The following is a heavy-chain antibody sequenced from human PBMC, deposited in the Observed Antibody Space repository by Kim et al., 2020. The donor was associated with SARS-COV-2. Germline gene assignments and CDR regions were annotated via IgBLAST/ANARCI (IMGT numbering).Heavy chain of an antibody. CDR3: AGSSYYDSSGYFDY. Sequence: QKLQGRVTMTTDTATSTAYMELRSLRSDDTAVYYCAGSSYYDSSGYFDYWGQGTLVTVSS. J-gene: IGHJ4*02. V-gene: IGHV1-18*01. D-gene: IGHD3-22*01.